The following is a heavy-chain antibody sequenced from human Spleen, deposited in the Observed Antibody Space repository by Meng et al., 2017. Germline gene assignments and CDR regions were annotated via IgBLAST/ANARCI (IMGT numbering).Heavy chain of an antibody. V-gene: IGHV6-1*01. CDR2: TYYRSKWYT. D-gene: IGHD1-1*01. J-gene: IGHJ4*02. CDR3: ARGTGATGTDY. Sequence: QVHLQQSGPGLGKPSQTLPLTCGISGDSVSSNSAAWIWIRRSLSRGLEWLGRTYYRSKWYTDYAVSVKSRILINPDTSKNQFYLQLYSVTPEDTAVYFCARGTGATGTDYWGQGTLVTVSS. CDR1: GDSVSSNSAA.